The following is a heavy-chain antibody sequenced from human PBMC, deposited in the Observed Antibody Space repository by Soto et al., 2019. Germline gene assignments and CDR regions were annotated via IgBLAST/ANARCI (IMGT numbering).Heavy chain of an antibody. V-gene: IGHV4-30-2*01. CDR3: ARGRLVPAVNFDY. D-gene: IGHD2-2*01. CDR2: IYHSGTS. CDR1: GDSISSGGVS. J-gene: IGHJ4*02. Sequence: SETLSLTCAVSGDSISSGGVSWSWIRQPPGKGLEWIGYIYHSGTSFYNPSLKSRVTISVDGSKNQFSLKVKSVTAADTAVYYCARGRLVPAVNFDYWGLGTLVTVS.